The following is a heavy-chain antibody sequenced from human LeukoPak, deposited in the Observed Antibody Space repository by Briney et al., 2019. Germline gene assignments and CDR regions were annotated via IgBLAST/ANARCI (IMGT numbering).Heavy chain of an antibody. CDR1: GYTFTGYY. Sequence: ASVKVSCKASGYTFTGYYMHWVRQAPGQGLEWMGIINPSGGSTSYAQKFRGRVTMTRDTSTSTVYMELSSLRSEDTAVYYCAREGLGGGGDPHHDFDYWGQGTLVTVSS. J-gene: IGHJ4*02. CDR3: AREGLGGGGDPHHDFDY. V-gene: IGHV1-46*01. CDR2: INPSGGST. D-gene: IGHD2-21*02.